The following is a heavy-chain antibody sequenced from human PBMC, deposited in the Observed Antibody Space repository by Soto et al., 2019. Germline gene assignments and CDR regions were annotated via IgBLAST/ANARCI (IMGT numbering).Heavy chain of an antibody. CDR2: IYGADNDNT. CDR1: GLTVTNNH. V-gene: IGHV3-53*02. Sequence: VDLVETGGGLIQPGGSLRLSCAVSGLTVTNNHMNWNWVRQAPGKGLEWVSVIYGADNDNTYYADSVRDRSTVSRDSSQNMVFLQMNDLRAEDTAVYYCARGGYDWGQGTLVTVSS. J-gene: IGHJ4*02. CDR3: ARGGYD. D-gene: IGHD6-13*01.